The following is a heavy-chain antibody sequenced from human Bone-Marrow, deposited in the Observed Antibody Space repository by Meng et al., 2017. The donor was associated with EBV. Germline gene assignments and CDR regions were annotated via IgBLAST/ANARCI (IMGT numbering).Heavy chain of an antibody. V-gene: IGHV1-69*12. D-gene: IGHD3-9*01. CDR1: GGTFSSYA. CDR2: IIPIFGTA. J-gene: IGHJ4*02. Sequence: VEVVQFGAEVKKPGCSVKVSCKASGGTFSSYAISWVRQAPGQGLEWMGGIIPIFGTANYAQKFQGRVTITADESTSTAYMELSSLRSEDTAVYYCARDSDILTGPGGYWGQGTLVTVSS. CDR3: ARDSDILTGPGGY.